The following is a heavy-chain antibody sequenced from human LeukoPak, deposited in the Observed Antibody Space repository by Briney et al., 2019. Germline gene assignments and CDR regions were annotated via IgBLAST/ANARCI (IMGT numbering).Heavy chain of an antibody. V-gene: IGHV1-58*02. J-gene: IGHJ4*02. Sequence: SVKVSCKASGFTFTSSAIQWVRQARGQRLEWIGWIVVGSGNTNYAERFQERVTITRDMSTTTAYMELSSLRSEDTAIYYCAATSLAAGTISFDSWGQGTLVTVSS. CDR2: IVVGSGNT. CDR1: GFTFTSSA. D-gene: IGHD6-13*01. CDR3: AATSLAAGTISFDS.